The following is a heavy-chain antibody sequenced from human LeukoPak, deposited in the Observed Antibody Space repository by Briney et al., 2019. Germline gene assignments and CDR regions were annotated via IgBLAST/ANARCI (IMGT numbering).Heavy chain of an antibody. Sequence: ASVKVSCKASGYTFTGYYMHWVRQAPGQGLEWMGWINPNSGGTKYAQKFQGRVTMTRDTSISTAYMELSRLRSDDTAVYYCAGARLRINYYYYYYMDVWGKGTTVTVSS. CDR1: GYTFTGYY. D-gene: IGHD4-17*01. J-gene: IGHJ6*03. V-gene: IGHV1-2*02. CDR2: INPNSGGT. CDR3: AGARLRINYYYYYYMDV.